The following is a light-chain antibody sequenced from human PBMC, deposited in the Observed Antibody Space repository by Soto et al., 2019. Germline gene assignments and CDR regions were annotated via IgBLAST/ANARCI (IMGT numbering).Light chain of an antibody. V-gene: IGLV2-23*02. J-gene: IGLJ2*01. CDR2: EVI. Sequence: QSALTQPASVSGSPGQSITISCTGTSSDVGSYNLVSWYQQHPGKAPKVIIYEVIKRPLGVSNRFSGSKSGNTASLTISGLQAEDEADYYCCSYAGSTSLVFGGGTKLTVL. CDR1: SSDVGSYNL. CDR3: CSYAGSTSLV.